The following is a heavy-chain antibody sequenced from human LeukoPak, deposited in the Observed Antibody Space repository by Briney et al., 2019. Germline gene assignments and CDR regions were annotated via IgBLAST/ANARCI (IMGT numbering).Heavy chain of an antibody. V-gene: IGHV4-61*02. CDR2: IYTSGST. CDR1: GGSISSGSYY. J-gene: IGHJ4*02. Sequence: SETLSLTCTVSGGSISSGSYYWSWIRQPAGKGLEWIGRIYTSGSTNYNPSLKSRVTISVDTSKNQFSLKLSSVTAAGTAVYYCARDVGGVDYWGQGTLVTVSS. D-gene: IGHD3-10*01. CDR3: ARDVGGVDY.